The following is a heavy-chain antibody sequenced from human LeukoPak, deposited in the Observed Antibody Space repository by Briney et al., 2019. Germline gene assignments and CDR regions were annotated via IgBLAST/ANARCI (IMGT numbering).Heavy chain of an antibody. D-gene: IGHD4/OR15-4a*01. CDR2: INTRTANP. CDR1: GYDFTAYT. CDR3: VRVGVLTTVFDY. V-gene: IGHV7-4-1*02. J-gene: IGHJ4*02. Sequence: GASVKVSCEASGYDFTAYTLNWVRQAPGQGLEWMGWINTRTANPTYAQGFVGRFVFSVDTPVNTAYLQISSLKAEDTAVYYCVRVGVLTTVFDYWGQGTLVAVSS.